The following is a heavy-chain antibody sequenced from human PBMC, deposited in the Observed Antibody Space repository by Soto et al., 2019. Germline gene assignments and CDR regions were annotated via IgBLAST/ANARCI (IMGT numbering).Heavy chain of an antibody. CDR1: GGSISNYY. J-gene: IGHJ6*02. CDR2: MYTSGST. V-gene: IGHV4-4*07. Sequence: SETLSLTCTVSGGSISNYYWTWIRQPAGKGLEWNGRMYTSGSTNYNPSLKSRVTMSVDTPKNQFSLKLSPVTSADTAVYYCVRDNNYGMDVWGQGTTVTVSS. CDR3: VRDNNYGMDV.